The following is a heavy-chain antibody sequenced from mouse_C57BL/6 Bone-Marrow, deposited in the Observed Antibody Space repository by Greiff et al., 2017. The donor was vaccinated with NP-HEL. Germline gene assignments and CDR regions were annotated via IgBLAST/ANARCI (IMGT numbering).Heavy chain of an antibody. V-gene: IGHV5-16*01. J-gene: IGHJ4*01. CDR2: INYDGSST. CDR1: GFTFSDYS. D-gene: IGHD2-4*01. Sequence: EVQLVESEGGLVQPGSSMKLSCTASGFTFSDYSMAWVRQVPEKGLEWVANINYDGSSTYYLDSLKSRFIISRDTAKNILYLQMNSLKSEDTATYYCAREGGLRRRTYAMDYWGQGTSVTVSS. CDR3: AREGGLRRRTYAMDY.